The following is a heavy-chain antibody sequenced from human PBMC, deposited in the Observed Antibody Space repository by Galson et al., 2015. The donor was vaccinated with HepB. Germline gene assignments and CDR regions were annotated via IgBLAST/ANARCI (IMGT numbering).Heavy chain of an antibody. CDR1: GFTFSNYG. V-gene: IGHV3-30*18. CDR3: AKAARIPDYYDRSGWVDY. J-gene: IGHJ4*02. CDR2: MSYDGSNK. D-gene: IGHD3-22*01. Sequence: SLRLSCAASGFTFSNYGMHWVRQAPGKGLEWVAVMSYDGSNKYYADSVKGRFTISRDNSKNTLYLQMNSLRAEDTAVYYCAKAARIPDYYDRSGWVDYWGQGTLVTVSS.